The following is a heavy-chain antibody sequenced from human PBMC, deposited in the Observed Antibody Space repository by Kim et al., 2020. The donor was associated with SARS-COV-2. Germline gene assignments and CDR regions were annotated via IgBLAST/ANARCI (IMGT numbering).Heavy chain of an antibody. Sequence: SETLSLTCTVSGGSISSYYWSWIRQPPGKGLEWIGYIYYSGSTNYNPSLKSRVTISVDTSKNQVSLKLSSVTAADTTLYYCARGGFLEWPFDYWGQGTLVTVSS. V-gene: IGHV4-59*01. CDR1: GGSISSYY. D-gene: IGHD3-3*01. J-gene: IGHJ4*02. CDR3: ARGGFLEWPFDY. CDR2: IYYSGST.